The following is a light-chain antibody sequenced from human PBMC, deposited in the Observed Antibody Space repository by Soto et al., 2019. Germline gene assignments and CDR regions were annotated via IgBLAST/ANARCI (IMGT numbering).Light chain of an antibody. CDR1: QSVSSSY. V-gene: IGKV3-20*01. Sequence: DIVLTQSPGTLSLSPGERATLSCRASQSVSSSYLAWYQQKPGQAPRLLIYGASSRETGIPDRFSGSGSGTDFTLTISRLEPEDFAVYYCQQYCSSPLTFGQGTRLEIK. J-gene: IGKJ5*01. CDR2: GAS. CDR3: QQYCSSPLT.